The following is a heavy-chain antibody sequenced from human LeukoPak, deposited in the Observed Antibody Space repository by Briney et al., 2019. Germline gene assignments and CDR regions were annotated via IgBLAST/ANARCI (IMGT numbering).Heavy chain of an antibody. CDR2: IYHSGST. CDR1: GYSISSGYY. Sequence: SETLSLTCAVSGYSISSGYYWGWIRQPPGKGLEWIGSIYHSGSTYYNPSLKSRVTISVDTSKNQFSLKLSSVTAADTAVYYCARDRDSLAYWGQGTLVTVSS. J-gene: IGHJ4*02. D-gene: IGHD2-21*01. V-gene: IGHV4-38-2*02. CDR3: ARDRDSLAY.